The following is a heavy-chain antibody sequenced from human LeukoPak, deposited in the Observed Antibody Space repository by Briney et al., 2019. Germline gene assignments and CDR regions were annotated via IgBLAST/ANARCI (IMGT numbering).Heavy chain of an antibody. CDR1: GGSISSSSYY. V-gene: IGHV4-39*07. CDR3: ASHIVVVTATLDDAFDI. J-gene: IGHJ3*02. D-gene: IGHD2-21*02. Sequence: PSETLSLTCTVSGGSISSSSYYWGWIRQPPGKGLEWIGSIYYSGSTYYNPSLKSRVTISVDTSKNQFSLKLSSVTAADTAVYYCASHIVVVTATLDDAFDIWGQGIMVTVSS. CDR2: IYYSGST.